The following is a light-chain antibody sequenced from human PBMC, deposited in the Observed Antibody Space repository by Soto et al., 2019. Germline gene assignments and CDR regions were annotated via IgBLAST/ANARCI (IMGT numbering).Light chain of an antibody. CDR2: DAS. CDR3: QQYGSSPT. V-gene: IGKV3-20*01. CDR1: QSVSSDH. J-gene: IGKJ2*01. Sequence: EIVLTQSPGTLSLSPGARATLSCRASQSVSSDHLAWYQQKPGQAPRLLIYDASSRAPGIPDKFSGSGSATDFALTISRLEPEDFAVYYCQQYGSSPTFGQGTNVEIK.